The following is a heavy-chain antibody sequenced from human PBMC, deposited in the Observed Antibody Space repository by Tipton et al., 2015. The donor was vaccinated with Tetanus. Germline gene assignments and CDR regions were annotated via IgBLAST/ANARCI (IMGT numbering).Heavy chain of an antibody. Sequence: TLSLTCSVSGASISGSGHYWTWIRQPPGKELEWVGYVYHSGLTNYNPSLKDRLTISRGTSRNQFSLTLTSVTAADTAVYYCARHSSLEALNYWGQGTLVTASS. J-gene: IGHJ4*02. CDR1: GASISGSGHY. CDR2: VYHSGLT. D-gene: IGHD3-3*01. V-gene: IGHV4-61*05. CDR3: ARHSSLEALNY.